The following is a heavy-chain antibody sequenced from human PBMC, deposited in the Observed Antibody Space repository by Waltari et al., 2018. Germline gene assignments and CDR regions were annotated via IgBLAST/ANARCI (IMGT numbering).Heavy chain of an antibody. CDR1: GFSLSNARMG. CDR2: IFSNDEK. CDR3: ARGREDYNYVDV. J-gene: IGHJ3*01. V-gene: IGHV2-26*01. D-gene: IGHD4-4*01. Sequence: QVTLKESGPVLVKPTETLTLTCTVSGFSLSNARMGVSWIRQPPGKALEWLAHIFSNDEKSYTTSLEARLTNAKDTTKSQVVLTMTNMEAVDTATYYCARGREDYNYVDVWGQGTMVTVSS.